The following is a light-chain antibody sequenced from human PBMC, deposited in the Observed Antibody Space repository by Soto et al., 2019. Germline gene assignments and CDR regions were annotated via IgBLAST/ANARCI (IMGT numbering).Light chain of an antibody. CDR2: EGS. V-gene: IGLV2-23*01. CDR3: CSYAAGSTPYV. CDR1: SSDVGSYNL. J-gene: IGLJ1*01. Sequence: QSALTQPASVSGSPGQSITISCTGTSSDVGSYNLVSCYQQHPGKAPKLMIYEGSKRPSGVSNRFSGSKSGNTASLTISGLQAEDEADYYCCSYAAGSTPYVFGTGTKLTVL.